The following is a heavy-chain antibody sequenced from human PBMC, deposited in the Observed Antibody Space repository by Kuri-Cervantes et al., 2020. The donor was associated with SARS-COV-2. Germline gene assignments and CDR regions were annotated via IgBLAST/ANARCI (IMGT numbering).Heavy chain of an antibody. CDR2: VTPYETTI. CDR3: AGGYSSGWPDH. CDR1: RFGFSTWT. Sequence: GGSLRLSCEGSRFGFSTWTLNWVRQAPGRGLEWLSYVTPYETTIRYADPVKGRFTISRDSAENSLDLQMNSLRPDDTAVYYCAGGYSSGWPDHWGQGTLVTVSS. D-gene: IGHD6-19*01. J-gene: IGHJ5*02. V-gene: IGHV3-48*04.